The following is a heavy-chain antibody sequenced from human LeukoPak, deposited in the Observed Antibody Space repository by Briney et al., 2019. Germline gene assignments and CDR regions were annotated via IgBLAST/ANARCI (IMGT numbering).Heavy chain of an antibody. D-gene: IGHD4/OR15-4a*01. V-gene: IGHV1-18*01. CDR3: TRDFSAKMATITDT. CDR1: RYRFLDCG. Sequence: ASVTVSCKASRYRFLDCGIGWLGQAPGRGLEWVGWVGPYNGNTRYSQNLQGRVTLTADTVTNTAFMELTSLSPDDTAVYYCTRDFSAKMATITDTWGQGTLVTVSS. J-gene: IGHJ5*02. CDR2: VGPYNGNT.